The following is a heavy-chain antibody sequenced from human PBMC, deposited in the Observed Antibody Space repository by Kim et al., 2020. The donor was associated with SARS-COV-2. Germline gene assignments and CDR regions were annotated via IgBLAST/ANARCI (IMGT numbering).Heavy chain of an antibody. D-gene: IGHD6-19*01. J-gene: IGHJ4*02. Sequence: GGSLRLSCAASGFSFSNFAMHWVRQGPGKGLEWVALISYDGSNNYYANSVNGRFTISRDNSKNTLYLQMNSLRGEDTAIYYCARDLRGWYYFDYWGPGTL. CDR3: ARDLRGWYYFDY. CDR2: ISYDGSNN. V-gene: IGHV3-30*04. CDR1: GFSFSNFA.